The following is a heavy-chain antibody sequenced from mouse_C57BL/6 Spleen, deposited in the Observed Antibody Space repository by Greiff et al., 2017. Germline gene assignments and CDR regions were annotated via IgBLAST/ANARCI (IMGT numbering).Heavy chain of an antibody. V-gene: IGHV5-9*01. CDR2: ISGGGGNT. D-gene: IGHD1-1*01. J-gene: IGHJ3*01. CDR1: GFTFSSYT. Sequence: EVKVVESGGGLVKPGGSLKLSCAASGFTFSSYTMSWVRQTPEKRLEWVATISGGGGNTYYPDSVKGGFTISRDNSKNTLYLQMSSLRSEGTAFYYYARHITTVVARGFAYWGQGTLVTVSA. CDR3: ARHITTVVARGFAY.